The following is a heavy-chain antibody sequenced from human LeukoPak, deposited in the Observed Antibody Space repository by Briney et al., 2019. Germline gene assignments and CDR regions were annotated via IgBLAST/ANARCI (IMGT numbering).Heavy chain of an antibody. CDR2: LDWDDDK. D-gene: IGHD4-23*01. CDR1: GFSLSTSGMC. V-gene: IGHV2-70*01. CDR3: ARIVSVGSPGGPPPGGHYYYYGMDV. J-gene: IGHJ6*04. Sequence: SGPALVKPTQTLTLTCTFSGFSLSTSGMCVSWIRQPPGKALEWLALLDWDDDKYYSTSLKTRLTISKDTSKNQVVLTMTNMDPVDTATYYCARIVSVGSPGGPPPGGHYYYYGMDVWGKGTTVTVSS.